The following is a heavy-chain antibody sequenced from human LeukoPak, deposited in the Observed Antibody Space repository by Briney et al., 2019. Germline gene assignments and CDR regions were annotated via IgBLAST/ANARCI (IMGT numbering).Heavy chain of an antibody. CDR3: ARGGERTTVAPYYYYMDV. D-gene: IGHD4-23*01. CDR1: GFTLSDYY. CDR2: ISTSVRTI. Sequence: PGRSLRLSSAACGFTLSDYYISWVRPAPGEGLGWVSYISTSVRTIYYADSVKGRFTSSKDNSKNTLYRQMNSLRAEDTAVYCCARGGERTTVAPYYYYMDVWGKGTTVTVSS. J-gene: IGHJ6*03. V-gene: IGHV3-11*04.